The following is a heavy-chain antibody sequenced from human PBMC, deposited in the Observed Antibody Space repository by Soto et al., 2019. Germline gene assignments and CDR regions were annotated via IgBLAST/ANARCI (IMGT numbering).Heavy chain of an antibody. J-gene: IGHJ6*02. D-gene: IGHD5-12*01. Sequence: GGSLRLSXAASGFTFSSYGMHWVRQAPGKGLEWVAVIWYDGSNKYYADSVKGRFTISRDNSKNTLYLQMNSLRAEDTAVYYCARDRRWLRFESYYGMDVWGQGTTVTVSS. CDR3: ARDRRWLRFESYYGMDV. V-gene: IGHV3-33*01. CDR2: IWYDGSNK. CDR1: GFTFSSYG.